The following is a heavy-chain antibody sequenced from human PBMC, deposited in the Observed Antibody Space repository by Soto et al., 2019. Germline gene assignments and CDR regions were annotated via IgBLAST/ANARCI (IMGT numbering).Heavy chain of an antibody. CDR2: IYYSGTT. J-gene: IGHJ4*02. Sequence: SETLSLTCTVSGGSMSRYFWSWIRQPPGKGVEWIGYIYYSGTTNYNPSRKSRVTRSVDTSKNQFSLKLSAVTPADTAVYYCAGLGYCDRRGYYYFDYWRQGTVVSVS. CDR3: AGLGYCDRRGYYYFDY. CDR1: GGSMSRYF. V-gene: IGHV4-59*01. D-gene: IGHD3-22*01.